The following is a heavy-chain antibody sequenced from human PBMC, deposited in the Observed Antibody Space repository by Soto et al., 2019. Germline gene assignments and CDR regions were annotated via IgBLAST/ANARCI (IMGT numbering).Heavy chain of an antibody. J-gene: IGHJ5*02. D-gene: IGHD6-13*01. Sequence: SGPTLVNPTQTLTLTCAFSGFSLSTSGMRVSWIRQPPGKALEWLARIDWDDDKLYSTSLKTRLTISKDTSKNQVVLTMTNMDPVDTATYYCARSIVAAGNRWFDPWGQGTLVTVSS. CDR2: IDWDDDK. CDR3: ARSIVAAGNRWFDP. V-gene: IGHV2-70*04. CDR1: GFSLSTSGMR.